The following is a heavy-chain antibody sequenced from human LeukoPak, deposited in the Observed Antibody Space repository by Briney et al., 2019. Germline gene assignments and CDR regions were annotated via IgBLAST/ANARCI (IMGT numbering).Heavy chain of an antibody. D-gene: IGHD3-10*01. Sequence: GGSLRLSCAASGFTVGSNYMSWVRQAPGKGLEWVSVIYSGGSTDYADSVKGRFTISRDNSKNTLYLQMNSLRAEDTAVYYCAKDLYYFGSGSHDYWGQGTLVTVSS. CDR2: IYSGGST. CDR1: GFTVGSNY. CDR3: AKDLYYFGSGSHDY. J-gene: IGHJ4*02. V-gene: IGHV3-53*01.